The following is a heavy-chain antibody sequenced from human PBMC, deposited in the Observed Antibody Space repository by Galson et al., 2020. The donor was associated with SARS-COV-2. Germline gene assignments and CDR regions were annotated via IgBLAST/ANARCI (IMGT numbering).Heavy chain of an antibody. Sequence: GESLKLSCAASGFLFSTYSLNWVRQTPGKGLEWVSSISGSGSYISYADSVKGRFTISRHNAKNSLFLQMTSLRAEDTAIYYCAKEAGDRYFDYWGQGTLVTVSS. CDR1: GFLFSTYS. CDR2: ISGSGSYI. D-gene: IGHD6-19*01. J-gene: IGHJ4*02. CDR3: AKEAGDRYFDY. V-gene: IGHV3-21*01.